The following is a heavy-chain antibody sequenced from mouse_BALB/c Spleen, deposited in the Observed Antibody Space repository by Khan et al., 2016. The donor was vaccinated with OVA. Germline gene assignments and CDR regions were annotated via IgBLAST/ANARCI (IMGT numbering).Heavy chain of an antibody. CDR3: AREASNWYFSLAY. D-gene: IGHD4-1*01. CDR1: GYTFTNYV. CDR2: INPDNDGI. V-gene: IGHV1S136*01. Sequence: VQLQQSGPDLVKPGASVKMSCKASGYTFTNYVIHWVKQKPGQGLEWIGYINPDNDGIRFNEKFKDKATLTSDNSSSTAYLELSSLTSEDSAVYYCAREASNWYFSLAYWGQGTLVTVSA. J-gene: IGHJ3*01.